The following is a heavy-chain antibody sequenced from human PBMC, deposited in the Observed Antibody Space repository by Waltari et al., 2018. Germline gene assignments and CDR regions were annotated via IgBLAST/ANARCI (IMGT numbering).Heavy chain of an antibody. D-gene: IGHD2-2*01. Sequence: QLQLQESGPGLVKPSETLSLTCTVSGGSISSSSYYWGWIRQPPGKGLEWIGSIYYSGSTYYNPSLKSRVTISVDTSKNQFSLKLSSVTAADTAVYYCARVASWQVPAERRWFDPWGQGTLVTVSS. CDR2: IYYSGST. V-gene: IGHV4-39*07. CDR3: ARVASWQVPAERRWFDP. CDR1: GGSISSSSYY. J-gene: IGHJ5*02.